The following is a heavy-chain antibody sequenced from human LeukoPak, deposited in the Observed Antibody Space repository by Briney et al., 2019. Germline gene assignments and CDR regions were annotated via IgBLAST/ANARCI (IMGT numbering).Heavy chain of an antibody. CDR3: ARIRRGSGWYGYCFDY. CDR1: GFTVSSNY. D-gene: IGHD6-19*01. J-gene: IGHJ4*02. V-gene: IGHV3-53*01. CDR2: IYSGGST. Sequence: PGGSLRLSCAASGFTVSSNYMSWVRQAPGKGLEWVSVIYSGGSTYYADSVKGRFTISRDNSKNTLYLQMNSLRAEDTAVYYCARIRRGSGWYGYCFDYWGQGTLVTVSS.